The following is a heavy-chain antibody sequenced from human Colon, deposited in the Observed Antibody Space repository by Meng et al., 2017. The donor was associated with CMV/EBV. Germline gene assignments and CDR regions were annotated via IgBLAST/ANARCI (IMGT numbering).Heavy chain of an antibody. D-gene: IGHD5-18*01. CDR2: ISSGSSDI. J-gene: IGHJ4*02. CDR1: GFSLSDYY. V-gene: IGHV3-11*06. Sequence: GESLKISCAASGFSLSDYYMNWIRQAPGKGLEWLSYISSGSSDIYYADSVKGRFTISRDNAKNSLYLQMNSLRGDDTAVYYCASYTWTQLCIWGQGTLVTVSS. CDR3: ASYTWTQLCI.